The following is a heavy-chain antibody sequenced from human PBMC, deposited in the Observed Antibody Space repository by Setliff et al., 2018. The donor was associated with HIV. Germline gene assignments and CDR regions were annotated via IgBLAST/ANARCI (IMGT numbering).Heavy chain of an antibody. V-gene: IGHV3-53*01. J-gene: IGHJ4*02. CDR2: IYSDGSS. CDR3: AKEPKLGGIAAPFDY. CDR1: GFTVSRFY. Sequence: GGSLRLSCAASGFTVSRFYMSWVRQAPGKGLEWVSVIYSDGSSYYAVSVKGRFTISRDNSKNTLYLQMNSLRVEDTAVYYCAKEPKLGGIAAPFDYWGQGTLVTVSS. D-gene: IGHD6-6*01.